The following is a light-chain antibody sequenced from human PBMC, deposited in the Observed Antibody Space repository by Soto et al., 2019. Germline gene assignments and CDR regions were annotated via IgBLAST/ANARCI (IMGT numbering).Light chain of an antibody. V-gene: IGKV3-20*01. CDR1: QSVSSSY. J-gene: IGKJ1*01. Sequence: IGLTQSTGAHSLGQGERTKLSCRASQSVSSSYLAWYQQKPGQAPRLLISGASSRAADIPDRFSGSGSGTDFTLTINRLEPEDFAVYYCQQYGGSPRTFGQQTNVDIK. CDR2: GAS. CDR3: QQYGGSPRT.